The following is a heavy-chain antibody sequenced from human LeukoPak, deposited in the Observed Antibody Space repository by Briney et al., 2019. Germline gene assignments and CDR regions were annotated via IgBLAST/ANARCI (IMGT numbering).Heavy chain of an antibody. CDR2: IYYSGST. J-gene: IGHJ5*02. CDR1: GGSISSYY. V-gene: IGHV4-59*08. D-gene: IGHD2-2*01. Sequence: SETLSLTCTVSGGSISSYYWSWIRQPPGKGLEWIGYIYYSGSTYYNPSLKSRVTISVDTSKNQFSLKLSSVTAADTAVYYCARKIRRYCSSTSCYFSAWFDPWGQGTLVTVSS. CDR3: ARKIRRYCSSTSCYFSAWFDP.